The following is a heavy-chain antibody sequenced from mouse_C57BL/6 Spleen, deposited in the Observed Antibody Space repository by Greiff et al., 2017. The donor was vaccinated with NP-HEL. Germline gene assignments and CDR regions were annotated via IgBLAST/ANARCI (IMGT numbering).Heavy chain of an antibody. CDR3: AREGPPDYDSFYAMDY. Sequence: VQLQESGAELVRPGSSVKMSCKTSGYTFTSYGINWVKQRPGQGLEWIARIYPGSGNTYYNEKFKGKATLTAEKSSSTAYMQLSSLTSEDSDVYFCAREGPPDYDSFYAMDYWGQGTSVTVSS. D-gene: IGHD1-1*01. CDR2: IYPGSGNT. J-gene: IGHJ4*01. V-gene: IGHV1-76*01. CDR1: GYTFTSYG.